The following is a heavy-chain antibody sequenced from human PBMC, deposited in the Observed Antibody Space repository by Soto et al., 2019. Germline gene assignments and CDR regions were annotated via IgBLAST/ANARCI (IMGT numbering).Heavy chain of an antibody. CDR2: ISYDGSNK. V-gene: IGHV3-30-3*01. CDR3: ARDCRVGHRPRYYDFWSGYSYYYGMDV. J-gene: IGHJ6*02. D-gene: IGHD3-3*01. CDR1: GFTFSSYA. Sequence: HPGGSLRLSCAASGFTFSSYAMHWVRQAPGKGLEWVAVISYDGSNKYYADSVKGRFTISRDNSKNTLYLQMNSLRAEDTAVYYCARDCRVGHRPRYYDFWSGYSYYYGMDVWGQGTTVTVSS.